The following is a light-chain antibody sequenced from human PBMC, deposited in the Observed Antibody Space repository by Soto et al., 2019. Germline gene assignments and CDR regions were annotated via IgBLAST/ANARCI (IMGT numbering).Light chain of an antibody. CDR3: QQYNNWPIT. J-gene: IGKJ5*01. V-gene: IGKV3-15*01. CDR1: QSVSSSN. CDR2: RAS. Sequence: PGEIATLSCRASQSVSSSNFAWYQQKPAQAPRLLIYRASTRATDIPARFSGSGSGTDFTLTISSLQSEDFAIYYCQQYNNWPITFGQGTRLEIK.